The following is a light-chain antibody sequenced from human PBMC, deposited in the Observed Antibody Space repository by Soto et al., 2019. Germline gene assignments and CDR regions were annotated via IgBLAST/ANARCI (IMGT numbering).Light chain of an antibody. CDR3: SSFAGNNNLV. CDR2: EVS. J-gene: IGLJ2*01. CDR1: SSDVGGYNY. Sequence: QSALTHPPSAYGSPGQSVTIACTGTSSDVGGYNYVSWYQQHPGKAPKLMISEVSKRPSGVPDRFSGSKSGNTASLTVSGLQAEDEADYYCSSFAGNNNLVFGGGTKLTVL. V-gene: IGLV2-8*01.